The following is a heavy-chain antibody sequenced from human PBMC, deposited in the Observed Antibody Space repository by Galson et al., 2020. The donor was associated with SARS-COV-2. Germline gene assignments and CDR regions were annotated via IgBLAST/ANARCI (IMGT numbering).Heavy chain of an antibody. V-gene: IGHV4-59*01. Sequence: SETLSLTCTVSGGSITHSYWSWIRQPPGKRLEWIGSIYFSGSTNYNPSLKSRLTISLDTSRTHFSLKLTSVTAADTAVYYCAKIGLYSPIPYYFDYWGQGTLVTISS. D-gene: IGHD4-4*01. CDR3: AKIGLYSPIPYYFDY. J-gene: IGHJ4*02. CDR2: IYFSGST. CDR1: GGSITHSY.